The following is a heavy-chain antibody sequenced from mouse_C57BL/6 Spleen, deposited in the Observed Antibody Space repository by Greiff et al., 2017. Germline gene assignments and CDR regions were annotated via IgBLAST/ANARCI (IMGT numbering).Heavy chain of an antibody. CDR1: GYSITSGYY. CDR3: AKRGMGTDAMDY. D-gene: IGHD4-1*01. J-gene: IGHJ4*01. V-gene: IGHV3-6*01. Sequence: DVKLQESGPGLVKPSQSLSLTCSVTGYSITSGYYWNWIRQFPGNKLEWMGYISYDGSNNYNPSLKNRISITRDTSKNQFFLKLNSVTTEDTATYYCAKRGMGTDAMDYWGQGTSVTVSS. CDR2: ISYDGSN.